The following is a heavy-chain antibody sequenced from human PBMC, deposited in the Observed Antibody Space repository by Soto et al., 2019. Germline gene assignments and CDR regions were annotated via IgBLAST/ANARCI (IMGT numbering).Heavy chain of an antibody. CDR1: GDSISSGNYY. CDR2: IYYSGST. Sequence: QVQLQESGPGLVKPSQTLSLTCTVSGDSISSGNYYWSWIRQPPGKGLEWIGYIYYSGSTNYNPSLKSRVTISVDTSKNQFSLKLSSVTAADTAVYYCARVHYYDSSGFYYSPLGYYYYGMDVWGQGTTVTVSS. CDR3: ARVHYYDSSGFYYSPLGYYYYGMDV. J-gene: IGHJ6*02. D-gene: IGHD3-22*01. V-gene: IGHV4-30-4*01.